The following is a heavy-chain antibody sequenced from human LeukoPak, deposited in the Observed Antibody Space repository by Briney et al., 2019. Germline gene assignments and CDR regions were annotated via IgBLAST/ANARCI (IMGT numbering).Heavy chain of an antibody. D-gene: IGHD6-19*01. CDR2: IYGGGTT. Sequence: GGSLRLSCAASGFTVTSNHMSWVRQAPGKGLEWVSVIYGGGTTYYADSVKGRFTISRDNSKNTLYLQMNSLRAEDTAVYYCARGDGSGWYRVDFDIWGQGTVVTVSS. J-gene: IGHJ3*02. CDR3: ARGDGSGWYRVDFDI. CDR1: GFTVTSNH. V-gene: IGHV3-66*01.